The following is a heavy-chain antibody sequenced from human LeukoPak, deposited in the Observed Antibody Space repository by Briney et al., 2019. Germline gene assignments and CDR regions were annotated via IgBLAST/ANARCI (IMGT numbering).Heavy chain of an antibody. V-gene: IGHV3-7*01. Sequence: GGSLRLSCAASGFTFSSYWMSWVRQAPGKGLEWVASINEDGSDKYYVASVKGRFTISRDNDKNSLYLQMNSLRAEDTAVYYCARDTYRIDDYWGQGTLVTVSS. CDR2: INEDGSDK. CDR3: ARDTYRIDDY. CDR1: GFTFSSYW. J-gene: IGHJ4*02.